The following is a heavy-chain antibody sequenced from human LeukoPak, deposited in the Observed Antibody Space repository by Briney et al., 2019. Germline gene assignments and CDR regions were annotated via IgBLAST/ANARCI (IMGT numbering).Heavy chain of an antibody. J-gene: IGHJ6*03. CDR2: IRYDGTNK. CDR1: GFTFSNYG. D-gene: IGHD1-26*01. CDR3: AKDSKIVGATFRSYHYMDV. Sequence: GGSLRLSCAASGFTFSNYGMHWVRQAPGKGLEWVAFIRYDGTNKYYADSVKGRFTISRDNSKNTLYLQMNSLRAEDTAVYYCAKDSKIVGATFRSYHYMDVWGKGTAVTVSS. V-gene: IGHV3-30*02.